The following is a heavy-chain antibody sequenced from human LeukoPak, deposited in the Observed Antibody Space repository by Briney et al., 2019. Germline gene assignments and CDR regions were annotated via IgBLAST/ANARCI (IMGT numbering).Heavy chain of an antibody. V-gene: IGHV3-21*01. D-gene: IGHD3-16*01. Sequence: PGGPLLLSSAASGFTFSSYSMNWVRRAPGRGREGVSSISSSSSYIYYDASVKGRFTISRDNAKNSLYLQMTSLRAEDTAVYYCARDSVSALGGSYYYYYYGMDVWGQGTTVTVSS. CDR3: ARDSVSALGGSYYYYYYGMDV. J-gene: IGHJ6*02. CDR2: ISSSSSYI. CDR1: GFTFSSYS.